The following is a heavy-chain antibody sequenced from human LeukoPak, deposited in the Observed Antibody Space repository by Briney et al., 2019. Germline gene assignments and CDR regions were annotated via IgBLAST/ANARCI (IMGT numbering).Heavy chain of an antibody. CDR3: AGERSDMTDY. Sequence: GGSLRLSCAASGFTFSSHWMHWVRQAPGRGLVWVSRINSDGSSTSYADSVKGRFTISRDNAKNTLYLQMNSLRADDTAVYYCAGERSDMTDYWGQGTLVTVSS. V-gene: IGHV3-74*01. J-gene: IGHJ4*02. CDR1: GFTFSSHW. CDR2: INSDGSST. D-gene: IGHD3-10*01.